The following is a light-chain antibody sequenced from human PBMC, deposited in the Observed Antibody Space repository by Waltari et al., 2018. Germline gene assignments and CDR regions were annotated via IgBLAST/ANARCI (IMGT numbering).Light chain of an antibody. Sequence: DIQMTQSPSTLSASVGGRLTITCRASQSISSWLAWYQQKPGKGPKLLIYPASSLHSGVSSRFSGSGSGTDFTLTITSLQPDDFASYYCLQYNSYPWTFGQGTKVEVK. J-gene: IGKJ1*01. CDR3: LQYNSYPWT. CDR1: QSISSW. V-gene: IGKV1-5*03. CDR2: PAS.